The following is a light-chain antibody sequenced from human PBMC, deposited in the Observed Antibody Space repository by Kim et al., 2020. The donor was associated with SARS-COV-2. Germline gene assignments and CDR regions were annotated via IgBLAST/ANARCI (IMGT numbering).Light chain of an antibody. CDR3: QQRNNWPPAVT. Sequence: PGERAILSCGAIQTIGISLSWYQHKLGQAPRLLIYDAANRAAGIPDRFSGGGSGTDFTLTISSLEPEDFAIYYCQQRNNWPPAVTFGGGTKVDIK. CDR1: QTIGIS. J-gene: IGKJ4*01. CDR2: DAA. V-gene: IGKV3-11*01.